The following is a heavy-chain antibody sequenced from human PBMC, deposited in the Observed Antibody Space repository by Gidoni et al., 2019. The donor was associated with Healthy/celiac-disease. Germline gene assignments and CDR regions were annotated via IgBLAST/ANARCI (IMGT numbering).Heavy chain of an antibody. CDR1: GFSLSTSGMC. CDR2: IDWDDDK. Sequence: QATLRASGPALVKPPQTLTLTSTFSGFSLSTSGMCVSWIRQPPGKALEWLARIDWDDDKYYSTSLKTRLTISKDTSKNQVVLTMTNMDPVDTATYYCARIRVVGASYYFDYWGQGTLVTVSS. V-gene: IGHV2-70*15. J-gene: IGHJ4*02. D-gene: IGHD1-26*01. CDR3: ARIRVVGASYYFDY.